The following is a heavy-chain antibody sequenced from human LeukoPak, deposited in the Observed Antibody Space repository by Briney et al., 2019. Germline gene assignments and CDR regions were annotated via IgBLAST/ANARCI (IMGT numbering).Heavy chain of an antibody. D-gene: IGHD6-19*01. V-gene: IGHV3-48*03. CDR1: GFTFSNYE. Sequence: PGGSLRLSCAASGFTFSNYEMNWVRQAPGKGLEWVSYISRSSGSSIYYADSVKGRFTISRDNAKNSLYLQMNSLRAEDTAVYYCARDSSGWYYFDYWGQGIRSPSPQ. CDR3: ARDSSGWYYFDY. J-gene: IGHJ4*02. CDR2: ISRSSGSSI.